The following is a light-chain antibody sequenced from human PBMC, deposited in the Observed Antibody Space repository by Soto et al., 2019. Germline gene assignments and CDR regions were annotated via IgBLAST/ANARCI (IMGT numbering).Light chain of an antibody. CDR2: AVS. J-gene: IGLJ3*02. CDR3: SSYASSSPVV. V-gene: IGLV2-14*01. Sequence: QSALTQPASVSGSPGQSITISCTGTSSDVGGYNFVSWYQQHPGKAPKLMIYAVSNRPSGVSNRFSGSKSGNTASLTISGLQAEDEADYYCSSYASSSPVVVGGGTKLTVL. CDR1: SSDVGGYNF.